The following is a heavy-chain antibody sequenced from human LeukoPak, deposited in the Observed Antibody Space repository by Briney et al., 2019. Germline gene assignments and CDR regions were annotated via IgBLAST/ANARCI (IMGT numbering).Heavy chain of an antibody. CDR1: GGCISSYY. V-gene: IGHV4-4*07. CDR2: IHTSGST. J-gene: IGHJ4*02. D-gene: IGHD2-15*01. Sequence: NPSETLSLTCTVSGGCISSYYWNWIRQPAGKGLEWIGRIHTSGSTNYNPSLKSRVTMSVDTSKNKFSLKLSSVTAADTAVYYCARVICSGGSCRFDYWGQGTLVTVSS. CDR3: ARVICSGGSCRFDY.